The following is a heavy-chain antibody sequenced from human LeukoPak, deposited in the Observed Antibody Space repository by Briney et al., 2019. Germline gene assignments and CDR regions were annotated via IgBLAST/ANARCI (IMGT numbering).Heavy chain of an antibody. Sequence: SQTLSLTCTVSGVSISSGGYYWSWIRQHPGKGLEWIGYMYFSGITSYNPSLKSRVTISVDTSKNQFSLKLSSVTAADTAVYYCVRDGYSSSSYFDYWGQGTLVTVSS. J-gene: IGHJ4*02. D-gene: IGHD6-6*01. CDR2: MYFSGIT. CDR1: GVSISSGGYY. CDR3: VRDGYSSSSYFDY. V-gene: IGHV4-31*03.